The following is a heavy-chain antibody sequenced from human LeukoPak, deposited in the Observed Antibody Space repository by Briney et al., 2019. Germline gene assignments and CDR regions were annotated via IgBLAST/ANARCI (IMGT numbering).Heavy chain of an antibody. CDR3: AKGSFGDSSGYCLGWIDY. CDR2: ISWNSGSI. CDR1: GFTFDDYA. J-gene: IGHJ4*02. Sequence: GGSLRLSCAASGFTFDDYAMHWVRQAPGKGLEWVSGISWNSGSIGYADSVKGRFTISRDNAKNSLYLQMNSLRAEDTALYYCAKGSFGDSSGYCLGWIDYWGQGTLVTVSS. D-gene: IGHD3-22*01. V-gene: IGHV3-9*01.